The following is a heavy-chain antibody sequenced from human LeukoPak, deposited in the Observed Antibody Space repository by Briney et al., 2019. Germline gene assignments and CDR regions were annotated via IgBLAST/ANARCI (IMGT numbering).Heavy chain of an antibody. V-gene: IGHV3-7*05. J-gene: IGHJ6*02. CDR2: IKQDGSEK. CDR1: GFSFSSYR. D-gene: IGHD6-13*01. Sequence: GGSLRLSCAASGFSFSSYRMSWVRQAPGKGLEWVANIKQDGSEKVYVDSVKGRFTISRDNAKSSLYLQMSGLRAEDTAVYYCARDPYSSSWSYGMDVWGQGTTVTVSS. CDR3: ARDPYSSSWSYGMDV.